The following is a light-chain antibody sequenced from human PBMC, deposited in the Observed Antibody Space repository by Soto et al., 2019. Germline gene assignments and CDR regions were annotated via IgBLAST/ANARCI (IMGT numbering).Light chain of an antibody. Sequence: DIPMTQSPSSLSASVGDRVTITCRASQTIYSYLSWYRQKPGKAPDLLMSGASTLQGGVPSRFSGSGFGTDFTLTISDLQPEDFATYYCQQSSTPPFTFGPGTNVDI. V-gene: IGKV1-39*01. J-gene: IGKJ3*01. CDR1: QTIYSY. CDR3: QQSSTPPFT. CDR2: GAS.